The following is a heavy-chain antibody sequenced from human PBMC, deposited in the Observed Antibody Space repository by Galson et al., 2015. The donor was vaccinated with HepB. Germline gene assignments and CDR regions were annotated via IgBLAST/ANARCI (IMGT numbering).Heavy chain of an antibody. V-gene: IGHV1-58*02. CDR2: IVVGSGNT. D-gene: IGHD6-13*01. CDR3: AAASSSWDRFDY. Sequence: SVKVSCKASGFTFTSSAMQWVRRARGQRLEWIGWIVVGSGNTDYAQKFQERVTITRDMSTSTAYMELSSLRSEDTAVYYCAAASSSWDRFDYWGQGTLGTVSS. J-gene: IGHJ4*02. CDR1: GFTFTSSA.